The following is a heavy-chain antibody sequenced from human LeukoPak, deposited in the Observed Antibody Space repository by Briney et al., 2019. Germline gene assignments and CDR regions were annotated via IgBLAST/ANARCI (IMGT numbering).Heavy chain of an antibody. J-gene: IGHJ4*02. Sequence: SETLSLTCAVYGGSFSGDYWSWVRQPPGQGLEWIAEINRSGSTNYNPSLKSRVTISMDTSKNQFSLRLSSVTAADTALYYCARGVGSTEDYWGQGTLVTVSS. D-gene: IGHD3-10*01. CDR1: GGSFSGDY. CDR3: ARGVGSTEDY. V-gene: IGHV4-34*01. CDR2: INRSGST.